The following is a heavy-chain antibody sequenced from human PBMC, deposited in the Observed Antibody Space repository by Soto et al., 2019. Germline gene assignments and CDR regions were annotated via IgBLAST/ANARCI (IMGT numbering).Heavy chain of an antibody. CDR1: GGSVTNSSYY. CDR2: VYYRGRS. CDR3: ARILGGSGYYYGYDYGMDV. D-gene: IGHD3-22*01. V-gene: IGHV4-39*01. Sequence: SATLSLTCTVSGGSVTNSSYYWGWIRQSPGKGLEWIGSVYYRGRSYSKSSVKSRVTISVDTSKNRFSLKLSSVTAADTAVYYGARILGGSGYYYGYDYGMDVWGQGTTVTVA. J-gene: IGHJ6*02.